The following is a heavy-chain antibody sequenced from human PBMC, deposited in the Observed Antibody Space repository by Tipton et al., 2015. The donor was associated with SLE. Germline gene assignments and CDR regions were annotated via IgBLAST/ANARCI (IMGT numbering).Heavy chain of an antibody. CDR3: ARTSGSYMDY. V-gene: IGHV4-30-4*01. CDR2: IYYSGST. J-gene: IGHJ4*02. Sequence: TLSLTCTVSGGSISSGDYYWSWIRQPPGKGLEWIGYIYYSGSTYYNPSLKSRVTISVDTSNNEFSLNLKSVTATDTAVYYCARTSGSYMDYWGQGTLVTVSS. D-gene: IGHD3-10*01. CDR1: GGSISSGDYY.